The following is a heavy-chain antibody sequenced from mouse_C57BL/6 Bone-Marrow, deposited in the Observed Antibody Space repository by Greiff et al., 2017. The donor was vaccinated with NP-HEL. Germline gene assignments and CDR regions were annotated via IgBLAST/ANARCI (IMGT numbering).Heavy chain of an antibody. D-gene: IGHD2-3*01. CDR1: GFTFSDFY. J-gene: IGHJ3*01. Sequence: EVKLVESGGGLVQSGRSLRLSCATSGFTFSDFYMEWVRQAPGKGLEWIAASRDKANDYKTEYSASVKGRFIVSRDTSQSILYRQMNALRAEDTAIYSCARDSDGYPAWFSYWGNVTLVTFSA. V-gene: IGHV7-1*01. CDR2: SRDKANDYKT. CDR3: ARDSDGYPAWFSY.